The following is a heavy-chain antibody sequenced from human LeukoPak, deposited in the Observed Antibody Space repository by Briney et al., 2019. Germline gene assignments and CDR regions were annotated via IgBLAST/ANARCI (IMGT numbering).Heavy chain of an antibody. V-gene: IGHV5-51*01. CDR3: ARLGQSVGTSFMDV. CDR1: GYSFTSYW. D-gene: IGHD3-16*01. CDR2: IYHHVSDA. Sequence: VEYLKISCQGSGYSFTSYWLGWVRQMPGKGLGWMWIIYHHVSDARYSPIFQDQVAIVADKSISTDCLQWSSLKVSDTAMYYCARLGQSVGTSFMDVWGQGTRVTVS. J-gene: IGHJ6*02.